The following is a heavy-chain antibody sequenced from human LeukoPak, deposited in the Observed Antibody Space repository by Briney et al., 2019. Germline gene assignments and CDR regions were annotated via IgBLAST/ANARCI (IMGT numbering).Heavy chain of an antibody. CDR2: ISGSGGST. J-gene: IGHJ6*03. D-gene: IGHD2-2*01. Sequence: GGSLRLSCAASGFTFSSYAMSWVRQAPGKGLEWVSAISGSGGSTYYADSVKGRFTISRDNSKNALYLQMNSLRAEDTAVYYCAKALRRKRRGAVVPAPNYYYYYMDVWGKGTTVTVSS. CDR1: GFTFSSYA. V-gene: IGHV3-23*01. CDR3: AKALRRKRRGAVVPAPNYYYYYMDV.